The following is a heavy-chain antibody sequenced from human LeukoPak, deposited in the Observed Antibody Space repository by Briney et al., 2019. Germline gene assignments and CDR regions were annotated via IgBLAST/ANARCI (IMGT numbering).Heavy chain of an antibody. CDR2: INSDGSST. V-gene: IGHV3-74*01. D-gene: IGHD6-19*01. Sequence: PGGSLRPSCAASGFTFSSYWMHWVRQAPGKGLVWVSRINSDGSSTSYADSVKGRFTISRDNAKNKLYLQMNSLRAEDTAVYYCARVNSSGWSWVGYYYYYMDVWGKGTTVTVSS. CDR1: GFTFSSYW. J-gene: IGHJ6*03. CDR3: ARVNSSGWSWVGYYYYYMDV.